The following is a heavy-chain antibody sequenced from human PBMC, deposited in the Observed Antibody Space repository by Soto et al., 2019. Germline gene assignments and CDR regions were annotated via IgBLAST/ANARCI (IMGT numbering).Heavy chain of an antibody. D-gene: IGHD6-13*01. CDR2: ISGCGGGS. Sequence: GAQRVFAKAPGFTFSSFAMSRVRQTPGKGLEWLSGISGCGGGSYYADSVKGRFTISRDNSKNTLYLQMNSLRVEDTALYYCAKDQLTAGGDYYYYYGMDVWGRGTEVTV. J-gene: IGHJ6*02. CDR3: AKDQLTAGGDYYYYYGMDV. CDR1: GFTFSSFA. V-gene: IGHV3-23*01.